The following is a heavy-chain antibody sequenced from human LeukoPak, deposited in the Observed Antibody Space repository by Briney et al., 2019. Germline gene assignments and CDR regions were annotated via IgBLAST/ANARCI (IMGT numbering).Heavy chain of an antibody. Sequence: ASVKVSCKASGGTFSSYAISWVRQAPGQGLEWMGGIIPIFGTANYAQKFQGRVTITADESTSTAYMELSSLRSEDTAVYYCAKDLGQLLTRGLFDYWGQGTLVTVSS. V-gene: IGHV1-69*13. CDR3: AKDLGQLLTRGLFDY. CDR2: IIPIFGTA. D-gene: IGHD6-6*01. CDR1: GGTFSSYA. J-gene: IGHJ4*02.